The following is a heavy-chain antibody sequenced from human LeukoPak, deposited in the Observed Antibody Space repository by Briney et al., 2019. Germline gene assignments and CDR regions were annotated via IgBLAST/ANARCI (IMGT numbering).Heavy chain of an antibody. CDR1: GITVSRYW. J-gene: IGHJ4*02. D-gene: IGHD6-13*01. CDR3: AKGSGAAAGPAGFTY. Sequence: GGSLRLSCAASGITVSRYWMSWVRQAPGGGLEWVANIEQDENEQDYVDSVRGRFTISRDNAKNSLYLQMNSLRAEDTAVYYCAKGSGAAAGPAGFTYWGQGTLVTVSS. V-gene: IGHV3-7*03. CDR2: IEQDENEQ.